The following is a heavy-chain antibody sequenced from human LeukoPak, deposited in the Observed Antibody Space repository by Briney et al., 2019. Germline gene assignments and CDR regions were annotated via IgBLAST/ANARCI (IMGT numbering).Heavy chain of an antibody. J-gene: IGHJ4*02. CDR2: ISSYKGNT. Sequence: ASVKVSCKASGDTFTSYGISWVRQAPGQGLEWMGWISSYKGNTNYAQKLQGRVTMTTDTSTSTAYMELRSLRSDDTAVYYCARDQPPDSSGYYHPPDYWGQGTLVTVSS. D-gene: IGHD3-22*01. V-gene: IGHV1-18*01. CDR3: ARDQPPDSSGYYHPPDY. CDR1: GDTFTSYG.